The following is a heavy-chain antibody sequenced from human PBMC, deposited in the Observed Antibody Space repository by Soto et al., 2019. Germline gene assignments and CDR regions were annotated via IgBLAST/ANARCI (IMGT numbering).Heavy chain of an antibody. CDR3: ARDPPSSYCSSTSCPSDAFDI. D-gene: IGHD2-2*01. J-gene: IGHJ3*02. V-gene: IGHV1-3*01. CDR1: GYTFTSYA. Sequence: VKVSCKASGYTFTSYAMHWVRQAPGQRLEWMGWINAGNGNTKYSQKFQGRVTITRDTSASTAYMELSSLRSEDTAVYYCARDPPSSYCSSTSCPSDAFDIWGQGTMVTVSS. CDR2: INAGNGNT.